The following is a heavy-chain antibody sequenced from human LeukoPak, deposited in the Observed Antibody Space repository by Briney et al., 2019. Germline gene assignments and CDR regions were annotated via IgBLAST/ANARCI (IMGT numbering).Heavy chain of an antibody. CDR2: MNPTSDNT. CDR1: GYTFTSYD. V-gene: IGHV1-8*01. J-gene: IGHJ5*02. D-gene: IGHD3-10*01. Sequence: GASVKVSCKASGYTFTSYDINWVRQAPGQGLEWMGWMNPTSDNTGYAPKFQGRVTMTRNTSISTAYMELSSLRSEDTAVYYCARVLGSGRRNLNWFDPWGQGTLVTVSS. CDR3: ARVLGSGRRNLNWFDP.